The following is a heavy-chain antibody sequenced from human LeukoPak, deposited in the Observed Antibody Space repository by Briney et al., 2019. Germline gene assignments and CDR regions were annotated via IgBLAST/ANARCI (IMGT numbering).Heavy chain of an antibody. CDR3: ARKKTRGLDY. CDR2: ISNSASAI. V-gene: IGHV3-48*03. J-gene: IGHJ4*02. CDR1: RFTLSSYE. Sequence: AGGSLRLSCAASRFTLSSYEMNWVRQAPGKGLEWVSYISNSASAIYYADSVKGRFTISRDNAKNSLYLQMNSLRAEDTAIYYCARKKTRGLDYWGQGTLVTVSS. D-gene: IGHD3-10*01.